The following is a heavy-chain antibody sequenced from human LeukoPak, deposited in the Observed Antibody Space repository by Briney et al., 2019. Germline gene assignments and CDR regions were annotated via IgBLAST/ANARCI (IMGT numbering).Heavy chain of an antibody. CDR2: INQNGGVK. D-gene: IGHD4-23*01. Sequence: GGSLRLSCAASGFTFSSYAMHWVRQAPGKGLEWVATINQNGGVKYYVDSVKGRFTISRDNAKTSLFLQMNSLRIDDTAMYYCTRTVNSASDFWGQGTLVTVSS. J-gene: IGHJ4*02. V-gene: IGHV3-7*03. CDR1: GFTFSSYA. CDR3: TRTVNSASDF.